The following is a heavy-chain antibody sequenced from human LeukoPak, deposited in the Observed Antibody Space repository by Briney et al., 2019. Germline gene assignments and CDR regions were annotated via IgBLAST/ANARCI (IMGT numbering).Heavy chain of an antibody. CDR3: ARRRGYGDYGY. V-gene: IGHV4-59*12. CDR2: IYYSGST. D-gene: IGHD4-17*01. J-gene: IGHJ4*02. Sequence: SETLSLTCTVSGGSISSYYWSWIRQPPGKGLEWIGYIYYSGSTNYNPSLKSRVTISVDTSKNQFSLKLSSVTAADTAVYYCARRRGYGDYGYWGQGTLVTVSS. CDR1: GGSISSYY.